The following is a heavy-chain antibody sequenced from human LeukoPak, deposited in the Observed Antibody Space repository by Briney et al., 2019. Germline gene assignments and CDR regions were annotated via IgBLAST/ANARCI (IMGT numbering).Heavy chain of an antibody. CDR1: GGTFSSYA. D-gene: IGHD3-10*01. J-gene: IGHJ6*02. Sequence: ASVKVSCKASGGTFSSYAISWVRQAPGQGLEWMGWISAYNGYTNYAQNFQGRVTMTTDASTSTAYMELRSLRSDDTAVYYCVREVTVVRGVITFYHYNGMDVWGQGTAATVSS. CDR2: ISAYNGYT. CDR3: VREVTVVRGVITFYHYNGMDV. V-gene: IGHV1-18*01.